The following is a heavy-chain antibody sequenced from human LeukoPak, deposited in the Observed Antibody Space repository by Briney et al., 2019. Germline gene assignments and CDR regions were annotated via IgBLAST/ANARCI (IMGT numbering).Heavy chain of an antibody. V-gene: IGHV4-34*01. CDR3: ARRAYSAAYWKHFDY. Sequence: SETLSLTCAVYGGSFSGYYWSWIRQPPGKGLEWIGEINHSGSTNYNPSLKSRVTISVDTSKNQFSLKLSSVTAADTAVYFCARRAYSAAYWKHFDYWGQGTLVTVSS. CDR1: GGSFSGYY. D-gene: IGHD1-1*01. J-gene: IGHJ4*02. CDR2: INHSGST.